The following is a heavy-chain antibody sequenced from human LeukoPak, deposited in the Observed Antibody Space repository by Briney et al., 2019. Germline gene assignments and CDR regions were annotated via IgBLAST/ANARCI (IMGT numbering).Heavy chain of an antibody. J-gene: IGHJ4*02. D-gene: IGHD5-12*01. CDR1: GGTFSSYA. Sequence: SVKVSCKASGGTFSSYAISWVRQAPGQGLEWMGGIIPIFGTANYAQKFQGRVTITADESTNTAYMELSSLRSEDTAVYYCARGRIVAIYFDYWGQGTLVTVSS. CDR2: IIPIFGTA. V-gene: IGHV1-69*13. CDR3: ARGRIVAIYFDY.